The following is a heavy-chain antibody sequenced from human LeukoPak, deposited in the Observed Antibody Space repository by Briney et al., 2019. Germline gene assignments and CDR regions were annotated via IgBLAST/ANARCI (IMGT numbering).Heavy chain of an antibody. J-gene: IGHJ4*02. CDR3: ASGKATAMAQGY. CDR1: GFTVSSNY. Sequence: GGSLRLSCAASGFTVSSNYMSWVRQAPEKGLEWVSVIYSGGSTYYADSVKGRFTISRDNSKNTLYLQMNSLRADDTAVYYCASGKATAMAQGYWGQGTLITVSS. D-gene: IGHD5-18*01. CDR2: IYSGGST. V-gene: IGHV3-53*01.